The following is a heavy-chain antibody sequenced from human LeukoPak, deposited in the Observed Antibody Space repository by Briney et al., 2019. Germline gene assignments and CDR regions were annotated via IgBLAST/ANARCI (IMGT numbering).Heavy chain of an antibody. Sequence: PSETLSLTCTVSGGSVSSYSWSWIRQPPGKGLEWIGYIYYSGSTNYNPSLKSRVTISVDTSKNQFSLKLSSVTAADTAVYYCARRRLAQFSGDYGYDYWGQGTLVTVSS. CDR2: IYYSGST. V-gene: IGHV4-59*08. D-gene: IGHD4-17*01. CDR1: GGSVSSYS. J-gene: IGHJ4*02. CDR3: ARRRLAQFSGDYGYDY.